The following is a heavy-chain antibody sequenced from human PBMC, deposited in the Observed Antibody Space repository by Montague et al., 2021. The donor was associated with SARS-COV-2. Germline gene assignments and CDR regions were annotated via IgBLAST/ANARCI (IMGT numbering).Heavy chain of an antibody. CDR1: GGSLSGNH. V-gene: IGHV4-34*01. CDR2: ICPSGST. CDR3: ARGLIDITMMVVVFTGASFYFDY. J-gene: IGHJ4*02. Sequence: SETLSLTCGVSGGSLSGNHWSWIRQPPGKGLEWIGEICPSGSTNYNPSLKSRVIMSLDTSKSHFSLKLSSVTAADTAVYYCARGLIDITMMVVVFTGASFYFDYWGQGILVTVSS. D-gene: IGHD3-22*01.